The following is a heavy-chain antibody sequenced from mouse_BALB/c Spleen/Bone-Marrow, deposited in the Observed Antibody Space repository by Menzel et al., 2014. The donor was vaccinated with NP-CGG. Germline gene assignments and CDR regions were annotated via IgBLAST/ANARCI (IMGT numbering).Heavy chain of an antibody. D-gene: IGHD4-1*01. Sequence: EVMLVESGPELAKPGASVKISCKASGYTFTDYNMHWVKQSHGKSLEWIGYIYRYNGGTGYNQKFKSKATLTVDNSSGTAYMELRSLTSEGSAVYYCARELGGAYWGQGTLVTGSA. CDR1: GYTFTDYN. V-gene: IGHV1S29*02. J-gene: IGHJ3*01. CDR3: ARELGGAY. CDR2: IYRYNGGT.